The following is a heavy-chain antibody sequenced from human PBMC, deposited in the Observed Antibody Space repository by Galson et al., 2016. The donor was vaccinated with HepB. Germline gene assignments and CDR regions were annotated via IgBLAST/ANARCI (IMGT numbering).Heavy chain of an antibody. CDR1: GGSISSSTW. V-gene: IGHV4-4*02. CDR2: IYQSGST. D-gene: IGHD3-22*01. CDR3: ASYDDLRLDY. J-gene: IGHJ4*02. Sequence: SETLSLTCAVSGGSISSSTWWSWVRQPPGKGLEWIGEIYQSGSTNYNPSLKSRVTISVDKSKNQFSLKLTSVTAADTAVYYCASYDDLRLDYWGQGTPVTVSS.